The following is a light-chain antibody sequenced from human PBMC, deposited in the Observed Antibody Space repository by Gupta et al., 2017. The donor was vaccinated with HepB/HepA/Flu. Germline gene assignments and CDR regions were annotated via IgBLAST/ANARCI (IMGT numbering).Light chain of an antibody. CDR3: MQGSGWPWT. CDR2: KVS. V-gene: IGKV2-30*01. CDR1: QSLVFADGRIY. Sequence: DALLTQSPVLLPVTLGPPASISCRSSQSLVFADGRIYLDWFQQRPGQPPRRLIYKVSNRDSGVPDRFSGSGSGTDFTLKISRVEAEDVGIYYCMQGSGWPWTFGQGTKVEI. J-gene: IGKJ1*01.